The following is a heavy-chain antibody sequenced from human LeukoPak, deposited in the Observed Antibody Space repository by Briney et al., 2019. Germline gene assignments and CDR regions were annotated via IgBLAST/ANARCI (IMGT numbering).Heavy chain of an antibody. V-gene: IGHV3-7*01. CDR3: ARDAVDIVATYDY. D-gene: IGHD5-12*01. J-gene: IGHJ4*02. Sequence: GGSLRLSCAASGFTFSSYWVTWVRQAPGKGLEWVANIKQDGSEKYYVDSVKGRFTISRDNAKNSLYLQMNSLRAEDTAVYYCARDAVDIVATYDYWGQGTLVTVSS. CDR2: IKQDGSEK. CDR1: GFTFSSYW.